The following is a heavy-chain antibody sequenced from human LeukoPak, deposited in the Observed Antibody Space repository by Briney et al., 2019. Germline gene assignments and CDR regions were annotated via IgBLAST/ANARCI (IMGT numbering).Heavy chain of an antibody. Sequence: GESLKISCKGSGYSFATFWIGWVRQMPGKGLEWVGIIYPGDYDTTYSPAFEGQVTISADKSINTAYLQWSSLKASDTAMYYCARRSFGAVAFDPWGQGTLVTVSS. CDR2: IYPGDYDT. CDR1: GYSFATFW. D-gene: IGHD6-19*01. CDR3: ARRSFGAVAFDP. J-gene: IGHJ5*02. V-gene: IGHV5-51*01.